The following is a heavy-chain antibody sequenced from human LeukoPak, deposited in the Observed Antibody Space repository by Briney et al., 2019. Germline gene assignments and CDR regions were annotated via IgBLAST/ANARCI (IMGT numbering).Heavy chain of an antibody. Sequence: SETLSLTCAVYGGSFSGYYWSWIRQPPGKGLEWIGEINHSGSTNYNPSLKSRVTISVDTSKNQFSLKLSSVTAADTAVYYCAREERNYYDSSGYTDYWGQGTLVTVSP. CDR2: INHSGST. CDR1: GGSFSGYY. D-gene: IGHD3-22*01. CDR3: AREERNYYDSSGYTDY. V-gene: IGHV4-34*01. J-gene: IGHJ4*02.